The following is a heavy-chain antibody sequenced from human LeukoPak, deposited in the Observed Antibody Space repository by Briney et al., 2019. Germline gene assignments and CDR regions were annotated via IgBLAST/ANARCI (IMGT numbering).Heavy chain of an antibody. J-gene: IGHJ4*02. D-gene: IGHD2-2*01. V-gene: IGHV3-23*01. Sequence: GGSLRLSCAASGFTFSSYAVSWVRQAPGKGLEWVSAISGSGGSTYYADSVKGRFTISRDNSKNTLYLQMNSLRAEDTAVYYCAKVPQVVPAANLDYWGQGTLVTVSS. CDR3: AKVPQVVPAANLDY. CDR2: ISGSGGST. CDR1: GFTFSSYA.